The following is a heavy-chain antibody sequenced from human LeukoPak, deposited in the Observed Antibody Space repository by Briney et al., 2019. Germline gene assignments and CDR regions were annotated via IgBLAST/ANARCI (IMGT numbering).Heavy chain of an antibody. J-gene: IGHJ6*03. D-gene: IGHD6-6*01. Sequence: SQTLSLTCSVSGDSIRSGTYYWRWIRQPAGKGLEWIGRIYTSGSTSYNPSLKSRVTISVDTSKNQFSLKLSSVTAADTAVYYCARARGYSSSSGRVGYYYYYMDVWGKGTTVTVSS. V-gene: IGHV4-61*02. CDR3: ARARGYSSSSGRVGYYYYYMDV. CDR1: GDSIRSGTYY. CDR2: IYTSGST.